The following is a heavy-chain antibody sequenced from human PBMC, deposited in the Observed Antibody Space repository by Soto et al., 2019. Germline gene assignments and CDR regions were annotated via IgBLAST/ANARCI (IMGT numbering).Heavy chain of an antibody. Sequence: SETLSLTCTVSGGSISSYYWSWIRQPPGKGLEWIGYIYYSGSTNYNPSLKSRVTISVDTSKNQFSLKLSSVTAADTAVYYCARGVPIGDYYDSSGPGPLFDYWGQGTLVTVSS. D-gene: IGHD3-22*01. V-gene: IGHV4-59*01. J-gene: IGHJ4*02. CDR1: GGSISSYY. CDR3: ARGVPIGDYYDSSGPGPLFDY. CDR2: IYYSGST.